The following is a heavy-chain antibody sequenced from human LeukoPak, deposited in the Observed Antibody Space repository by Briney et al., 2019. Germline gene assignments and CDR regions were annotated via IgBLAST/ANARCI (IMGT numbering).Heavy chain of an antibody. CDR1: GYTFTSYY. CDR2: INPSGGST. CDR3: ARYRIAAAGTGWFDP. D-gene: IGHD6-13*01. V-gene: IGHV1-46*01. J-gene: IGHJ5*02. Sequence: ASVKVSCKASGYTFTSYYMHWVRQAPGQGLEWMGVINPSGGSTSYAQKFQGRVTMTRDTSISTAYMELSRLRSDDTAVYYCARYRIAAAGTGWFDPWGQGTLVTVSS.